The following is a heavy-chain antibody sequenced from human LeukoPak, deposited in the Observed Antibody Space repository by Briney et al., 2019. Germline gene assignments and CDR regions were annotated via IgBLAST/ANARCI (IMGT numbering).Heavy chain of an antibody. CDR3: ARGSGSYSTGYMDV. J-gene: IGHJ6*03. CDR1: GGTFSSYA. V-gene: IGHV1-69*05. D-gene: IGHD1-26*01. CDR2: IIPIFGTA. Sequence: SVKVSCKASGGTFSSYAISWVRQAPGQGLEWMGGIIPIFGTANYAQKFQGRVTITTDESTSTAYMELSSLRSEDTAVYYCARGSGSYSTGYMDVWGKGATVTVSS.